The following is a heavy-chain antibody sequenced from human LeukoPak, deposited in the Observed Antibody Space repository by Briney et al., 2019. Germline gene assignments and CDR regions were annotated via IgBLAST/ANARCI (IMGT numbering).Heavy chain of an antibody. J-gene: IGHJ4*02. CDR2: INHSGST. V-gene: IGHV4-34*01. D-gene: IGHD6-19*01. Sequence: SETLSLTCVVSGGSFSRNFWSWIRQPPGKGLEWIGEINHSGSTNYNPSLKSRVTISVDTSKNQFSLKLSSVTAADTAVYYCARHPYSSGWLNYWGQGTLVTVSS. CDR1: GGSFSRNF. CDR3: ARHPYSSGWLNY.